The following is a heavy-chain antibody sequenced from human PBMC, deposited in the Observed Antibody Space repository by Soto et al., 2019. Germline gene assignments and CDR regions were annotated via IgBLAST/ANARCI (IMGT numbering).Heavy chain of an antibody. J-gene: IGHJ6*02. CDR3: AREARGYSYKYYYYGMDV. CDR2: INPSGGST. V-gene: IGHV1-46*01. D-gene: IGHD5-18*01. Sequence: GASVKVSCKASGYTFTSYYMHWVRQASGQGLEWMGIINPSGGSTSYAQKFQGRVTMTRDTSTSTVYMELSSLRSEDTAVYYCAREARGYSYKYYYYGMDVWGQGTTVTVSS. CDR1: GYTFTSYY.